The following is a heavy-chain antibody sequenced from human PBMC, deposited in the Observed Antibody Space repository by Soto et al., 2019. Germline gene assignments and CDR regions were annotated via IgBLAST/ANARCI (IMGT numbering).Heavy chain of an antibody. CDR1: GGTFSSYA. J-gene: IGHJ6*02. V-gene: IGHV1-69*12. CDR3: ARVRYCTNGVCYNYGMDV. D-gene: IGHD2-8*01. Sequence: QVQLVQSGAEVKKPGSSVKVSCKASGGTFSSYAISWVRQAPGQGLEWMGGIIPIFGTANYAQKFQGRVTITADESTSTAYMELGSLRAEDTAVYYCARVRYCTNGVCYNYGMDVWGQGATVTVSS. CDR2: IIPIFGTA.